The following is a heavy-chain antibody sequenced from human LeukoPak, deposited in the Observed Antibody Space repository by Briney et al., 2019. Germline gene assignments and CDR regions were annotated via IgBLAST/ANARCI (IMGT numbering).Heavy chain of an antibody. Sequence: GGSLRLSCAASGFTFSSYGMHWVRQAPGKGLEWVAVIWYDGSNKYYADSVKGRFTISRDNSKNTLYLQMNSLRAEDTAVYYCARSPTDVITMVRGVIGNDAFDIWGQGTMVTVSS. CDR2: IWYDGSNK. D-gene: IGHD3-10*01. J-gene: IGHJ3*02. CDR3: ARSPTDVITMVRGVIGNDAFDI. CDR1: GFTFSSYG. V-gene: IGHV3-33*01.